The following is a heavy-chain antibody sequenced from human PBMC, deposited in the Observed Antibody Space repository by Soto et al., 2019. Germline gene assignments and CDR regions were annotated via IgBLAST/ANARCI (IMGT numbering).Heavy chain of an antibody. CDR1: GGSISSGGYY. CDR3: ARTFPLTGTTLIRWFDP. V-gene: IGHV4-31*03. CDR2: IYYSGST. Sequence: SETLSLTCTVSGGSISSGGYYWSWIRQHPGKGLEWIGYIYYSGSTYYNPSLKSRDTISVDTSKNQFSLKLSSVTAADTAVYYCARTFPLTGTTLIRWFDPWGQGTLVTVSS. D-gene: IGHD1-7*01. J-gene: IGHJ5*02.